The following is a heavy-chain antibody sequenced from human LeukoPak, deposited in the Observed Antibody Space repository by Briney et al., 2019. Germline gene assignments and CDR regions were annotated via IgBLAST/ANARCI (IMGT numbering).Heavy chain of an antibody. J-gene: IGHJ5*02. CDR1: GYSISSGYY. CDR3: ARGYSSSWPNWFDP. D-gene: IGHD6-13*01. V-gene: IGHV4-38-2*02. Sequence: SETLSLTCTVSGYSISSGYYWGWIRQPPGKGLEWIGSTYHSGGTYYNPSLKSRVTISVDTSKNQFSLKLSSVTAADTAVYCCARGYSSSWPNWFDPWGQGTLVTVSS. CDR2: TYHSGGT.